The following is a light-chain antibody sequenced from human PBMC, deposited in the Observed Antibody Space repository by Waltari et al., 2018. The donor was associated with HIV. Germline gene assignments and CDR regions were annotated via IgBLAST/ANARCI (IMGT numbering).Light chain of an antibody. CDR3: STWDSSLSAHV. J-gene: IGLJ3*02. CDR2: SND. CDR1: NNNVGTPA. V-gene: IGLV10-54*01. Sequence: QAGLTQPPSVSQDLRQTATLTCTGNNNNVGTPAAAWLQQHQGHPPKLLFFSNDNRPSGISERFSVSRSGNTASLTITGLQPEDEADYYCSTWDSSLSAHVFGGGTKLTVL.